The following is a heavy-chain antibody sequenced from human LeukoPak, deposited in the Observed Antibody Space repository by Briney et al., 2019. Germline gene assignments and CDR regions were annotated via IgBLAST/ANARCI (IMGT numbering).Heavy chain of an antibody. CDR3: ARENVDIVATHYYYYYMDV. CDR1: GFTFSSYA. J-gene: IGHJ6*03. CDR2: ISYDGSNK. Sequence: GGSLRLSCAASGFTFSSYAMHWVRQAPGKGLEWVAVISYDGSNKYYADSVKGRFTISRDNSKNTLYLQMNSQRAEDTAVYYCARENVDIVATHYYYYYMDVWGKGTTVTVSS. V-gene: IGHV3-30*04. D-gene: IGHD5-12*01.